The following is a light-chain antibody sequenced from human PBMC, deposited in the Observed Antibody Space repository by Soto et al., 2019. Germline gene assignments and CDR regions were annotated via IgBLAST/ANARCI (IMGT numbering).Light chain of an antibody. CDR3: QQYSSWLWT. CDR1: QSVGTK. J-gene: IGKJ1*01. CDR2: GAS. V-gene: IGKV3-15*01. Sequence: IVMTQSPATLSVSPGERANLSCRASQSVGTKLAWYQQTPGQAPRLLIYGASNRATGVPARISGSVSGTEFTPTIASLQSEDFHVYYCQQYSSWLWTFGQGTNVDIK.